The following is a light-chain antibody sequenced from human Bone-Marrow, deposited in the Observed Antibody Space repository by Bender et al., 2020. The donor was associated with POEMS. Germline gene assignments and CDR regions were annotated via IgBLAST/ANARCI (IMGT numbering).Light chain of an antibody. CDR1: SSDVGGYYY. J-gene: IGLJ1*01. CDR3: TSYARGSLYV. Sequence: QSVVTQPASVSGSPGQSLTISCTGTSSDVGGYYYVSWYQQHPDKAPKLVIYDVTNRPSGVSNRFSGSKSGNTASLTISGLQAEDEADYYCTSYARGSLYVFGTGTNVTVL. V-gene: IGLV2-14*03. CDR2: DVT.